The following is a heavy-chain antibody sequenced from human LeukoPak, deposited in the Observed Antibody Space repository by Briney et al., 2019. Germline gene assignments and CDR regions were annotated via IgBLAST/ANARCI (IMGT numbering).Heavy chain of an antibody. CDR2: ISGSGGST. CDR3: AKRGANYGSGSGYYYYYMDV. V-gene: IGHV3-23*01. J-gene: IGHJ6*03. Sequence: GGSLRLPCAASGFTFSSYAMSWVRQAPGKGLEWVSAISGSGGSTYYADSVKGRFTISRDNSKNTLYLQMNSLRAEDTAVYYCAKRGANYGSGSGYYYYYMDVWGKGTTVTISS. CDR1: GFTFSSYA. D-gene: IGHD3-10*01.